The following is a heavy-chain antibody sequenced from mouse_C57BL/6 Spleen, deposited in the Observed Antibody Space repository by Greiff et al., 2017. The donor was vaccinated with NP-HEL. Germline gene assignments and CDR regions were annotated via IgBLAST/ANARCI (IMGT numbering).Heavy chain of an antibody. V-gene: IGHV1-81*01. CDR2: IYPRSGNT. CDR3: ARVTTDGFAY. CDR1: GYTFTSYG. D-gene: IGHD2-2*01. J-gene: IGHJ3*01. Sequence: VQLQQSGAELARPGASVKLSCKASGYTFTSYGISWVKQRTGQGLEWIGEIYPRSGNTYYNEKFKGKATLTADKSSSTAYMELRSLTSEDSAVYFCARVTTDGFAYWGQGTLVTVSA.